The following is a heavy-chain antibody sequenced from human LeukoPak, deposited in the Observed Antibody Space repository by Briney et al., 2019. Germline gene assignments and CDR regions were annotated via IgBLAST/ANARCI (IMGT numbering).Heavy chain of an antibody. J-gene: IGHJ4*02. CDR2: ISAYNGNT. D-gene: IGHD3-10*01. CDR1: GYTFTSYG. Sequence: GASVKVSCKASGYTFTSYGISWVRQAPGQGLEWMGWISAYNGNTNYAQKLQGRVTMTTDTSTSTAYMELRSLRSDDTAVYYCARDRSYYGSGSLRYWGQGTLVTVSS. CDR3: ARDRSYYGSGSLRY. V-gene: IGHV1-18*04.